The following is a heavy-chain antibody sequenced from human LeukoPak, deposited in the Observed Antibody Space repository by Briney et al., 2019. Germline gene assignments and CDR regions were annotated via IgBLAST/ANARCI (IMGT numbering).Heavy chain of an antibody. D-gene: IGHD3-10*01. CDR3: ARVNESGKYGSGSYLVFNWFDP. Sequence: SETLSLTCTVSGGSISSSSYYWSWIRQPPGKGLEWIGYIYYSGSTNYNPSLKSRVTISVDTSKNQFSLKLSSVTAADTAVYYCARVNESGKYGSGSYLVFNWFDPWGQGTLVTVSS. CDR1: GGSISSSSYY. V-gene: IGHV4-61*01. J-gene: IGHJ5*02. CDR2: IYYSGST.